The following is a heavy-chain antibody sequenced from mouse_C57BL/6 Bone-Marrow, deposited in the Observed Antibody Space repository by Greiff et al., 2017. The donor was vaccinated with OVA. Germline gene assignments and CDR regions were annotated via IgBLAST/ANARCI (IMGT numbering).Heavy chain of an antibody. CDR1: GFTFTNYY. CDR2: IDPANGNT. J-gene: IGHJ2*01. V-gene: IGHV14-3*01. CDR3: VYNATGEPYFDD. D-gene: IGHD1-1*01. Sequence: EVQLQQSVAELVRPGASVKLSCTASGFTFTNYYMHWVKQRPGQGLEWIGRIDPANGNTNYDPKFTGKATLTVAKSSSTAYLQLSSLTSEDTDIYYCVYNATGEPYFDDWGQGTTLTVSS.